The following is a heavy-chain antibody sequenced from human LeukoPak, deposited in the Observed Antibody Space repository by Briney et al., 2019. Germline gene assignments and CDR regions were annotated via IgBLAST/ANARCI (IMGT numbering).Heavy chain of an antibody. D-gene: IGHD5-24*01. V-gene: IGHV3-23*01. J-gene: IGHJ4*02. CDR1: GFTFSSYA. CDR3: ANGRDGYNFDY. Sequence: GGSLRLSCAASGFTFSSYAMSWVRQAPGKGLEWVSSISGSGGSTYYADSVKGRFTISRDNSKNTLYLQVNSLRAEDTAVYYCANGRDGYNFDYWGQGTLVTVSS. CDR2: ISGSGGST.